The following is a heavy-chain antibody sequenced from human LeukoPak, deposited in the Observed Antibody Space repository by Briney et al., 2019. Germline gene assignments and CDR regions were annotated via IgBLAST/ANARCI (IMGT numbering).Heavy chain of an antibody. D-gene: IGHD3-10*01. V-gene: IGHV4-34*01. CDR1: GGSFSGDY. CDR2: INHSGST. J-gene: IGHJ6*02. CDR3: ARLGGSGRYYYYGMDV. Sequence: SETLSLTCAVYGGSFSGDYWSWIRQPPGKGLEWIGEINHSGSTNYNPPLKSRVTISVDTSKNQFSLKLSSVTAADTAVYYCARLGGSGRYYYYGMDVWGQGTTVTVSS.